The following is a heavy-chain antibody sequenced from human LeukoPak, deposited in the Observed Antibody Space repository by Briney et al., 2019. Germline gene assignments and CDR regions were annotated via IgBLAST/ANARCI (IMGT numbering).Heavy chain of an antibody. CDR3: ARAYSGSYPGGDY. CDR1: GYTFTGYY. J-gene: IGHJ4*02. Sequence: ASVKVSCKASGYTFTGYYMHWVRQAPGQGLEWMGWISAYNGNTNYAQKLQGRVTMTTDTSTSTAYMELRSLRSDDTAVYYCARAYSGSYPGGDYWGQGTLVTVSS. D-gene: IGHD1-26*01. CDR2: ISAYNGNT. V-gene: IGHV1-18*04.